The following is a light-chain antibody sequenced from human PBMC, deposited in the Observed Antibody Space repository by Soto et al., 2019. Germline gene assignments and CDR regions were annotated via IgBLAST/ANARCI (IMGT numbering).Light chain of an antibody. Sequence: DILMTQSPLSLPVTPGEPASISCRSSQSLLHSNGDIYLDWYLQKPGQSPQLLIYLTSNRAYGVPDRFSGSGSGTDFTLKSSRVEAEDVGVYYCMQALQTPRTFGQGTKLEVK. CDR2: LTS. J-gene: IGKJ2*02. CDR1: QSLLHSNGDIY. CDR3: MQALQTPRT. V-gene: IGKV2-28*01.